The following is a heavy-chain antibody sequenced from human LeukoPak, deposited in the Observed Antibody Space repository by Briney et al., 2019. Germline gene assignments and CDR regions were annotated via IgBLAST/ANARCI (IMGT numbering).Heavy chain of an antibody. J-gene: IGHJ4*02. CDR2: ISTYNGNT. V-gene: IGHV1-18*01. CDR3: ARAWVAAATPPEDY. D-gene: IGHD6-13*01. CDR1: GYTFTSFG. Sequence: GASVKVSCKASGYTFTSFGISWVRQAPGQGLEWMGWISTYNGNTNCAQKLQGRVTMTTDTSTSTAYMELRSLRSDDTAVYYCARAWVAAATPPEDYWGQGTLVTVSS.